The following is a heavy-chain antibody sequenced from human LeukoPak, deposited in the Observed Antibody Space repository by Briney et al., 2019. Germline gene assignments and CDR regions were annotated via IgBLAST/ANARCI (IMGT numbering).Heavy chain of an antibody. V-gene: IGHV3-23*01. J-gene: IGHJ4*02. CDR1: GFTFSSFG. D-gene: IGHD6-6*01. CDR2: ISGSGGSN. CDR3: ARGGAARPDY. Sequence: GGSLRLSCAASGFTFSSFGMSWVRQAPGRGLEWVSAISGSGGSNYYADSVRGRFTISRDNAKSSLYLQMNSLRAEDTAVYYCARGGAARPDYWGQGTLVTVFS.